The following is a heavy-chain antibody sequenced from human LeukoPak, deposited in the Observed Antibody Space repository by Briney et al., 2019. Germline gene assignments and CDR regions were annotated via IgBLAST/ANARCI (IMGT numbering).Heavy chain of an antibody. CDR2: IYYSGST. D-gene: IGHD2-2*01. CDR1: GGSISSYY. J-gene: IGHJ5*02. CDR3: AGVEVVFPALIFWSPP. Sequence: SETLSLTCTVSGGSISSYYWSWIRQPPGKGLEWIGYIYYSGSTNYNPSLKSRVTISVDTSKNQFSLKLSSVTAADTAVYYCAGVEVVFPALIFWSPPGGQ. V-gene: IGHV4-59*01.